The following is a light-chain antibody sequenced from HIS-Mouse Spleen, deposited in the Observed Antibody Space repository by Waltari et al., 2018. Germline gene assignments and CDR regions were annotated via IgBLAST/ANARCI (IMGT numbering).Light chain of an antibody. CDR1: SSNIGSNY. Sequence: QSVLTQPPSASGTPGQRVTISCSGSSSNIGSNYVYWYQQLPGTAPKLLIYRNNQRPSGVPYRFSGSKSCTSASLAISGLRSEDEADYYCAAWDDSLSGWVFGGGTKLTVL. CDR3: AAWDDSLSGWV. V-gene: IGLV1-47*01. J-gene: IGLJ3*02. CDR2: RNN.